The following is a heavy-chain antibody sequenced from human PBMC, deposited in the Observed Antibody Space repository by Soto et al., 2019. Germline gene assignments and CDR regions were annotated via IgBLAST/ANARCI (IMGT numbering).Heavy chain of an antibody. Sequence: QVQLVQSGAEVKKPGSSVKVSCKTSRDTFNKYAFNWVRQAPGQGLEWMGWIIPIFSSRNYAEKVQGRVTITEDDSTSTAYMELRSLRFEDTAVYYCARGETDLGVWGQGTNVTGSS. D-gene: IGHD2-21*02. V-gene: IGHV1-69*01. CDR2: IIPIFSSR. J-gene: IGHJ6*02. CDR3: ARGETDLGV. CDR1: RDTFNKYA.